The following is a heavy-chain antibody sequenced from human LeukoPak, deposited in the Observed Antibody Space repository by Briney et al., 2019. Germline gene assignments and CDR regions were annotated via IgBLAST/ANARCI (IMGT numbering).Heavy chain of an antibody. Sequence: SETLSLTCTVSGYSISSGFYWGWIRQPPGKGLEWIGSIYYSGSTYYNPSLKSRVTISIDTSKNQFSLKLSSVTAADTAVYYCARLKGEQLRFGEIDYWGQGTLVTVSS. J-gene: IGHJ4*02. CDR2: IYYSGST. V-gene: IGHV4-38-2*02. CDR1: GYSISSGFY. D-gene: IGHD3-16*01. CDR3: ARLKGEQLRFGEIDY.